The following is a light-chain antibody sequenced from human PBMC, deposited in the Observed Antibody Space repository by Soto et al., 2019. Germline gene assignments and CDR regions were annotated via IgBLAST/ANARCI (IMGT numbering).Light chain of an antibody. CDR1: QNISSN. Sequence: EIVMTQSPATLSVSPGERATLSCRASQNISSNLAWYQQKPGQAPRVLIDGASTRATGIPARFSGSGSGTEFKLTISSLQSEDFAVYYGQQYNNWLWTFGQGTKVEIK. CDR3: QQYNNWLWT. J-gene: IGKJ1*01. V-gene: IGKV3-15*01. CDR2: GAS.